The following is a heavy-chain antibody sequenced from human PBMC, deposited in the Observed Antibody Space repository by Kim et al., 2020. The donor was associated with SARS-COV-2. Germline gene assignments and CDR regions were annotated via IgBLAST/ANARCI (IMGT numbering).Heavy chain of an antibody. J-gene: IGHJ4*02. V-gene: IGHV3-48*02. D-gene: IGHD1-26*01. CDR2: ITSKSSTT. Sequence: GGSLRLSCAASGFTFSDSAMTWVRQSSGKGLEWISYITSKSSTTDYADSVRGRFTISRDNAKNSLYLQLNSLKDEDTAVYYCARVGTYGQFDYWGQGTL. CDR3: ARVGTYGQFDY. CDR1: GFTFSDSA.